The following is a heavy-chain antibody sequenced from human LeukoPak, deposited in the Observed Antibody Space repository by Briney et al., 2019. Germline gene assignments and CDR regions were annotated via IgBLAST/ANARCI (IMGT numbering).Heavy chain of an antibody. CDR1: GFTFSNAW. V-gene: IGHV3-15*01. CDR3: TNYHDSSGYYYDY. J-gene: IGHJ4*02. D-gene: IGHD3-22*01. Sequence: GGSLSLSCAASGFTFSNAWMSWVRQAPGKGLEWVGRIKSKTDGGTTDYAAPVKGRFTISRDDSKNTLYLQMNSLKTEDTAVYYCTNYHDSSGYYYDYWGQGTLVTVSS. CDR2: IKSKTDGGTT.